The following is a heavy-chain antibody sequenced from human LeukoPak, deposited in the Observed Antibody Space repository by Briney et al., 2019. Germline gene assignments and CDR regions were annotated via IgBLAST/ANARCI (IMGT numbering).Heavy chain of an antibody. CDR3: ARAAAGSHWFDP. J-gene: IGHJ5*02. CDR2: IIPILGVA. D-gene: IGHD6-13*01. Sequence: TVKVSCNASGGTFSSYAISWVRQAPGQGLEWMGRIIPILGVANYAQKFQARVTITADKPTSPAYMELSSLRSKDTAVYSCARAAAGSHWFDPWGQGTLVTVSS. CDR1: GGTFSSYA. V-gene: IGHV1-69*04.